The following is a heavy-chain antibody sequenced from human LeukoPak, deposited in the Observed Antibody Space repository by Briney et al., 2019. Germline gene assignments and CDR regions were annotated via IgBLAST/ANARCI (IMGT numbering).Heavy chain of an antibody. D-gene: IGHD4-17*01. V-gene: IGHV4-4*07. Sequence: SETLSLTCTVSGDSISSYYWSWIRQPAGKGLEWIGRIYTSGSTNYNPSLKSRVTMSVDTSKNQFSLKLSSVTAADTAVYYCARSRDYGDYYAPRGWFDPWGQGTLVTVSS. CDR3: ARSRDYGDYYAPRGWFDP. CDR2: IYTSGST. CDR1: GDSISSYY. J-gene: IGHJ5*02.